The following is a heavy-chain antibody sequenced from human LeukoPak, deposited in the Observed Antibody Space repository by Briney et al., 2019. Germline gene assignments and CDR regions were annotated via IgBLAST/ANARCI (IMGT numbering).Heavy chain of an antibody. CDR1: GLNIYTYW. Sequence: PGGSLRLSCAASGLNIYTYWMSWVRQPPGKGPEWVTNIKQDGTEKYSVESVRGRFTISRDNAKNSLYLQMDSLRAEDTAVYYCATDAVLCEHLGQGTLVTVSS. D-gene: IGHD2-21*01. V-gene: IGHV3-7*01. CDR3: ATDAVLCEH. CDR2: IKQDGTEK. J-gene: IGHJ1*01.